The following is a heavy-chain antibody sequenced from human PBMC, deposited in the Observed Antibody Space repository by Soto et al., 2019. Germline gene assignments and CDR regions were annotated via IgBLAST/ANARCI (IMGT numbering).Heavy chain of an antibody. V-gene: IGHV3-53*04. D-gene: IGHD6-19*01. J-gene: IGHJ4*02. Sequence: PGGSLRLSCAASGFTVSSNYMIWVRQAPVKGLELVSVIYSFFSTYYSDSLEGRFTISIHNSKNTLYLQIKILRAEYTAVYYCATFYPRGYSSRWEVDYWGQGTLVTVSS. CDR3: ATFYPRGYSSRWEVDY. CDR2: IYSFFST. CDR1: GFTVSSNY.